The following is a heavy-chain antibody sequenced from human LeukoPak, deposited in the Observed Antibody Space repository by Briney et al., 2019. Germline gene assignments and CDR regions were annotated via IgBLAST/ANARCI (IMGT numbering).Heavy chain of an antibody. CDR3: AREWGTSSWYHS. V-gene: IGHV3-23*01. Sequence: GGSLRLSCAASGFTFSSYAMSWVRQAPGKGLEWVSAIDGSGASTYYADSVKGRFTISRDNSKNTLYLQMNSLRAEDTAVYYCAREWGTSSWYHSWGQGTLVTVSS. J-gene: IGHJ5*01. CDR1: GFTFSSYA. CDR2: IDGSGAST. D-gene: IGHD3-16*01.